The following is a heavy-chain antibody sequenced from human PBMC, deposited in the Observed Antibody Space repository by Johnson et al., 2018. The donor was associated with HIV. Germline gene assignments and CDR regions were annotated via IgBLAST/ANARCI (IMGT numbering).Heavy chain of an antibody. CDR2: TKNKANSYTT. Sequence: EVQLVESGGGLVQPGGSLRLSCAASGFTLSDHYMDWVRQAAGKGLEWVGRTKNKANSYTTEYAASVKGRFTISRDDSKNSLYLQMNSLKTEDTAVYYCALSYSLDAFDIWGRGTMVTVSS. CDR1: GFTLSDHY. D-gene: IGHD2-21*01. J-gene: IGHJ3*02. CDR3: ALSYSLDAFDI. V-gene: IGHV3-72*01.